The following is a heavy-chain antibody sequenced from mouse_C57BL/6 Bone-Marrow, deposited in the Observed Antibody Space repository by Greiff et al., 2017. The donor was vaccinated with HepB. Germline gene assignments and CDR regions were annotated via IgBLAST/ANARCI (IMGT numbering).Heavy chain of an antibody. Sequence: QVQLQQSGAELVKPGASVKMSCTASGYTFTSYWITWVNQGPGQGLEWIGDICPGSGSTNYNEKFKSKGTLTVDTSSSTAYMQLSSLTAEDSAVYYGERAPMRGYWGQGTTLTVSS. J-gene: IGHJ2*01. CDR3: ERAPMRGY. CDR1: GYTFTSYW. CDR2: ICPGSGST. V-gene: IGHV1-55*01.